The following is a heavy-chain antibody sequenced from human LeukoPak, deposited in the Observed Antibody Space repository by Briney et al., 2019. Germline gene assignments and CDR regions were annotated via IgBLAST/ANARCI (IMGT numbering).Heavy chain of an antibody. CDR1: GGSISSSSYS. CDR3: ARHPGQQLVRGGY. CDR2: IYYSGST. V-gene: IGHV4-39*01. J-gene: IGHJ4*02. Sequence: SETLSLTCTVSGGSISSSSYSWGWIRQPPGKGLEWIGSIYYSGSTYYNPSLKSRVTISVDTSKNQFSLKLSSVTAADTAVYYCARHPGQQLVRGGYWGQGTLVTASS. D-gene: IGHD6-13*01.